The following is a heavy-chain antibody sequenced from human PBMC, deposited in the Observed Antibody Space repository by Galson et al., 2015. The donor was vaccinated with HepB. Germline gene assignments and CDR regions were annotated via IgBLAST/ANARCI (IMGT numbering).Heavy chain of an antibody. J-gene: IGHJ6*02. CDR3: ARDPSDDYVWGSYLASYYYYGMDV. V-gene: IGHV3-33*01. CDR1: GFTFSSYG. Sequence: SLRLSCAASGFTFSSYGMHWVRQAPGKGLEWVAVIWYDGSNKYYADSVKGRFTISRDNSKNTLYLQMNSLRAEDTAVYYCARDPSDDYVWGSYLASYYYYGMDVWGQGTTVTVSS. D-gene: IGHD3-16*01. CDR2: IWYDGSNK.